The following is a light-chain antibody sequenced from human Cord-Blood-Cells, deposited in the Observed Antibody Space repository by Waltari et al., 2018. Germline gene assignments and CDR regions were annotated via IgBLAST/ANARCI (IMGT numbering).Light chain of an antibody. J-gene: IGKJ2*01. CDR2: GAS. V-gene: IGKV3-20*01. CDR3: QQYGSSPYT. Sequence: EIVLTQSPGTLSLSPGERATLSCRASQSVSSSYLAWYQQKPGQAPRLLIYGASSRATGIPGRFIGSGSGTDLTITISRLEAEDFAVYYCQQYGSSPYTFCQVTKLELK. CDR1: QSVSSSY.